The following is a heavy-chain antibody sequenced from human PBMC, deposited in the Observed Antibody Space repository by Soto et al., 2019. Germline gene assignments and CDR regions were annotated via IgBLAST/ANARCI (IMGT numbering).Heavy chain of an antibody. CDR2: VYWNDER. CDR3: AHYDSSGYFSHFDS. CDR1: GFSLTTTGVG. V-gene: IGHV2-5*01. J-gene: IGHJ4*02. Sequence: QIALQESGPTVVKPTQTLTLTGTFSGFSLTTTGVGVGWIRHAPGKALEWLAMVYWNDERRYSPSLKSRLTITQDTSKNQVVLTMTYMDPVDTATYFCAHYDSSGYFSHFDSWGQGTLVTVSS. D-gene: IGHD3-22*01.